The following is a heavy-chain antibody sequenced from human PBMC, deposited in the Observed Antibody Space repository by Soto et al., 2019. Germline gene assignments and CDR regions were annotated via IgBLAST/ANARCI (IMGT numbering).Heavy chain of an antibody. J-gene: IGHJ5*02. V-gene: IGHV4-59*01. Sequence: SETLSLTCTVSGGPINNYYWTWIRQLPGKELEWIGYIYYRGSTNYNPSLKSRVIISLDTPKNQFSLKLTSVTAAGTAVYYCARENRNVLDPWGQGSLVT. CDR3: ARENRNVLDP. CDR1: GGPINNYY. CDR2: IYYRGST.